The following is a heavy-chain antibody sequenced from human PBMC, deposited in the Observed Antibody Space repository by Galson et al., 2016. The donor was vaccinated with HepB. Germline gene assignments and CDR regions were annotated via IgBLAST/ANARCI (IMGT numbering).Heavy chain of an antibody. CDR1: GDSVSSNSAA. D-gene: IGHD3-10*01. Sequence: CAISGDSVSSNSAAWNWIRQSPSRGLEWLGRTYYKSKWHDDYAVSVESRIIINPDTSKNQFSLHLNSVTPEDTAVYYCARASWSTSTRFDYWGQGTPVTVSS. V-gene: IGHV6-1*01. CDR3: ARASWSTSTRFDY. J-gene: IGHJ4*02. CDR2: TYYKSKWHD.